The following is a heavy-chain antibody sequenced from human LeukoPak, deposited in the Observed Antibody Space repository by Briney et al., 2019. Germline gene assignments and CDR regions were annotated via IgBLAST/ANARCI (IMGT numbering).Heavy chain of an antibody. CDR1: GGSFSGYY. CDR2: INHSGST. D-gene: IGHD5-12*01. J-gene: IGHJ4*02. Sequence: SETLSLTCAVYGGSFSGYYCSWIRQPPGKGLEWIGEINHSGSTNYNPSLKSRVTISVDTSKNQFSLKLSSVTAADTAVYYCALTGDIVATLDYWGQGTLVTVSS. V-gene: IGHV4-34*01. CDR3: ALTGDIVATLDY.